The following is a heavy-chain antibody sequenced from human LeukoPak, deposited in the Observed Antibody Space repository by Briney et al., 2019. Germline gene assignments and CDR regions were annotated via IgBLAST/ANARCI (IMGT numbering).Heavy chain of an antibody. CDR2: INHSGST. CDR1: GGSFSGYY. D-gene: IGHD3-3*01. J-gene: IGHJ6*02. V-gene: IGHV4-34*01. Sequence: SETLSLTCAVYGGSFSGYYWSWIRQPPGKGLEWIGEINHSGSTNYNPSLKSRVTISVDTSKNQFSLKLSSVTAADTAVYYCARLRGHYDFWSGYYTALGYYYYGMDVWGQGTTVTVSS. CDR3: ARLRGHYDFWSGYYTALGYYYYGMDV.